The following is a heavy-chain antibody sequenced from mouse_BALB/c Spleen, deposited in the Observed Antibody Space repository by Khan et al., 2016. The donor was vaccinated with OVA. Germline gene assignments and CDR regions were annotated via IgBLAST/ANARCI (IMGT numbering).Heavy chain of an antibody. Sequence: VQLQQSGAELARPGASVKMSCKASGHTFTSYTMHWVKQRPGQGLEWIGYINPSSGYTNYNQKFKDKATLTADKSSSTAYMQLSSLTSEDSAVYYCAREGAYYRSDGWFVYWGQGTLVTVSA. D-gene: IGHD2-14*01. CDR2: INPSSGYT. V-gene: IGHV1-4*01. CDR3: AREGAYYRSDGWFVY. J-gene: IGHJ3*01. CDR1: GHTFTSYT.